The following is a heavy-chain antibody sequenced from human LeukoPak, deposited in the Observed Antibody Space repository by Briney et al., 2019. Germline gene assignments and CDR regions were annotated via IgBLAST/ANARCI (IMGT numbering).Heavy chain of an antibody. J-gene: IGHJ4*02. D-gene: IGHD3-3*01. CDR2: ISGSGGST. CDR1: GFTFSDYY. CDR3: ASSTYYDFWSGYYIDY. V-gene: IGHV3-23*01. Sequence: GGSLRLSCAASGFTFSDYYMSWIRQAPGKGLEWVSAISGSGGSTYYADSVKGRFTISRDNSKKTLYLQMNSLRSEDTAVYYCASSTYYDFWSGYYIDYWGQGTMVTVSS.